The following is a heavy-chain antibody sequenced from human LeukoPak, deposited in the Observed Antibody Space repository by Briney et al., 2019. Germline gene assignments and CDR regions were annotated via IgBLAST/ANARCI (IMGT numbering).Heavy chain of an antibody. Sequence: GGSLRLSCAASGFTFSSYAMHWVRQAPGKGLEWVAVISYDGSNKYYADSVKGRFTISRDNSKNTLYLQVNSLRAEDTAVYYCARGGGNRDGYNRWGQGTLVTVSS. CDR3: ARGGGNRDGYNR. D-gene: IGHD5-24*01. J-gene: IGHJ4*02. CDR2: ISYDGSNK. V-gene: IGHV3-30-3*01. CDR1: GFTFSSYA.